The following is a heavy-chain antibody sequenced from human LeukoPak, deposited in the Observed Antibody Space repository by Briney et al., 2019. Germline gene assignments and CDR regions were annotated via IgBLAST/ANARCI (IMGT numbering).Heavy chain of an antibody. V-gene: IGHV3-23*01. CDR3: AKGDGSITPAHIDY. D-gene: IGHD3-10*01. CDR1: GFTFSSYA. Sequence: GGSLRLSCAASGFTFSSYAMSWVRQAPGKGLEWVPAISGSGGSTYYADSVKGRFTISRDNSKNTLYLQMNSLRAEDTAVYYCAKGDGSITPAHIDYWGQGTLVTVSS. J-gene: IGHJ4*02. CDR2: ISGSGGST.